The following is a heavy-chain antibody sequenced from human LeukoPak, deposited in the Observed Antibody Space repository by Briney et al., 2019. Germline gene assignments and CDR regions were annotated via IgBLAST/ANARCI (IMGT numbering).Heavy chain of an antibody. CDR1: GLTFSGFS. J-gene: IGHJ4*02. Sequence: AGGSLRLSCAASGLTFSGFSMSWVRQSPTKGLEWVANIKQDGSERYYVDSVKGRFTISRDNAKNSLSLQMNNLRVEDTAVYYCARAGSHWHYVYWGQGTVVTVSS. CDR3: ARAGSHWHYVY. D-gene: IGHD3-10*01. CDR2: IKQDGSER. V-gene: IGHV3-7*01.